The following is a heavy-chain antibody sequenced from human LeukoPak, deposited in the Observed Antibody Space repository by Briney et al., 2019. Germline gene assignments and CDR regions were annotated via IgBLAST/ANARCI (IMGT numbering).Heavy chain of an antibody. J-gene: IGHJ6*02. CDR3: ARVRPSSFLLDV. CDR1: GYTFTSYD. Sequence: GASVKVSCKASGYTFTSYDIHWVRQAPGQGLEWMGRIIPILGIANYAQKFQGRVTITADKSTSTAYMELSSLRSEDTAVYYCARVRPSSFLLDVWGQGTTVTVSS. D-gene: IGHD2/OR15-2a*01. V-gene: IGHV1-69*04. CDR2: IIPILGIA.